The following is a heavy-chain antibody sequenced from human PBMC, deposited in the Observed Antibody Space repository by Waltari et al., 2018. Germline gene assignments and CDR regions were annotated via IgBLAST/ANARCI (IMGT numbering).Heavy chain of an antibody. Sequence: EVQLVESGGGLVQPGGSLRLSCAASGFTFSSYEMNWVGQAPGKVLDWVSYISSSGSTIYYADSVKGRFTISRDNAKNSLYLQMNSLRAEDTAVYYCATDPAPASFDIWGQGTMVTVSS. CDR2: ISSSGSTI. V-gene: IGHV3-48*03. CDR1: GFTFSSYE. CDR3: ATDPAPASFDI. D-gene: IGHD2-2*01. J-gene: IGHJ3*02.